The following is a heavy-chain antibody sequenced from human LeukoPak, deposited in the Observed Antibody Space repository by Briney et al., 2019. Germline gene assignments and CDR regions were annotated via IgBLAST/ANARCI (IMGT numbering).Heavy chain of an antibody. V-gene: IGHV4-59*01. Sequence: SETLSLTCTVSGCSISSYYWSWIRQPPGKGLEWIGYIYYSGSTNYNPSLKSRVTISVDTSKNQFSLKLSSVTAADTAVYYCARGGYCTNGVCYFVFDYWGQGTLVTVSS. J-gene: IGHJ4*02. CDR3: ARGGYCTNGVCYFVFDY. D-gene: IGHD2-8*01. CDR1: GCSISSYY. CDR2: IYYSGST.